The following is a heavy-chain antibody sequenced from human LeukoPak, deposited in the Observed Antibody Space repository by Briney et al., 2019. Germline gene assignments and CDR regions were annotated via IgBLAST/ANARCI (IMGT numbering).Heavy chain of an antibody. D-gene: IGHD3-3*01. V-gene: IGHV4-39*07. CDR1: GGSISSSSYY. CDR3: ARVFKVGVVTDRYYYYYYMDV. J-gene: IGHJ6*03. CDR2: IYYSGST. Sequence: SETLSLTCTVSGGSISSSSYYWGWIRQPPGKGLEWIGSIYYSGSTYYNPSLKSRVTISVDTSKNQFSLKLSSVTAADTAVYYCARVFKVGVVTDRYYYYYYMDVWGKGTTVTVSS.